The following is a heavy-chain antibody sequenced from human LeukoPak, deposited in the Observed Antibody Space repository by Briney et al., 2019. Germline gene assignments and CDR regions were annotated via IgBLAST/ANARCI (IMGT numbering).Heavy chain of an antibody. V-gene: IGHV4-38-2*01. J-gene: IGHJ4*02. D-gene: IGHD3-10*01. Sequence: SETLSLTCAVSGYSISSGYYWGWIRQPPGKGLEWIGSIYHSGSTYYNPSLKSRVTISADTSKNQFSLKLSSVTAADTAVYYCARVLGFGELLSGFDYWGQGTLVTVSS. CDR3: ARVLGFGELLSGFDY. CDR2: IYHSGST. CDR1: GYSISSGYY.